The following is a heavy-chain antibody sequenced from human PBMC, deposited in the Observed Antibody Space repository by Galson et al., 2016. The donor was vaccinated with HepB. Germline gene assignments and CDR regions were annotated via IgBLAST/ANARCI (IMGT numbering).Heavy chain of an antibody. V-gene: IGHV3-33*01. CDR3: VRDIYYDYSWGTYRYPIYGLDV. Sequence: SLRLSCAASGFTFSSYGMHWVRQPPGKGLEWVAVIWHDGNNKYYGDSVKGRFTISRDNSKNTVNRQMNYLRAEDTAVYYCVRDIYYDYSWGTYRYPIYGLDVWGKGTTVTVSS. D-gene: IGHD3-16*02. J-gene: IGHJ6*04. CDR1: GFTFSSYG. CDR2: IWHDGNNK.